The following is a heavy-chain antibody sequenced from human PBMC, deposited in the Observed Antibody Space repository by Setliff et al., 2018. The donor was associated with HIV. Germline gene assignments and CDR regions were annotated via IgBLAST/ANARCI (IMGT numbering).Heavy chain of an antibody. Sequence: VTVSCKASGYTFTSYYMHWVRQAPAQGLEWMGIINPSGGSTGYAQKFQGRVTMTRDTSTSTVYMELSSLRSEDTAVYYCARDTGYYDSTVSPPYNWFDPWGQGTLVTVSS. CDR3: ARDTGYYDSTVSPPYNWFDP. D-gene: IGHD3-22*01. J-gene: IGHJ5*02. V-gene: IGHV1-46*01. CDR1: GYTFTSYY. CDR2: INPSGGST.